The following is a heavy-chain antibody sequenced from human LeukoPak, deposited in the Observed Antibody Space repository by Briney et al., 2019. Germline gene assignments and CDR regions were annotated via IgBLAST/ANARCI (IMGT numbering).Heavy chain of an antibody. Sequence: SETLSLTCAVSGGSLSRGSYSWSWIRQPPGKGLEWIGYIFHNGNTHYNPSLKSRVTLSIDKSKNQFSLKLRSVTAADTALYFCARGGGFYGSGTTHLDYWGQGTQVIVSS. CDR2: IFHNGNT. CDR1: GGSLSRGSYS. J-gene: IGHJ4*02. D-gene: IGHD3-10*01. CDR3: ARGGGFYGSGTTHLDY. V-gene: IGHV4-30-2*01.